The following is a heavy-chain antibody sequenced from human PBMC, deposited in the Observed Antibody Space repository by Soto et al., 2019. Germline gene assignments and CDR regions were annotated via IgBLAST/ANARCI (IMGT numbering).Heavy chain of an antibody. Sequence: AAVQVSCKASGCTFTSYYRHWVRQAPGQGREWMGIINPSGGSTSYAQKFQGRVTMTRDTSTSTVYMELSSLRSEDTAVYYCARILDYSRHFDPWGQGTLVTVSS. J-gene: IGHJ5*02. CDR2: INPSGGST. CDR3: ARILDYSRHFDP. V-gene: IGHV1-46*01. D-gene: IGHD3-16*01. CDR1: GCTFTSYY.